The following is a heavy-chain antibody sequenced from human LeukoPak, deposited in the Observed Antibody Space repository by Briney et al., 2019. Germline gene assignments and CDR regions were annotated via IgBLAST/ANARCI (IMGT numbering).Heavy chain of an antibody. CDR3: AKDLCSTVVTPLCWCFDL. Sequence: GGSLRLSCAASGFTFSSYAMHWVRQAPGKGLEWVAVISYDGSNKYYADSVRGRFTISRDNSKNTLYLQMNSLRAEDTAVYYCAKDLCSTVVTPLCWCFDLWGRGTLVTVSS. D-gene: IGHD4-23*01. V-gene: IGHV3-30-3*01. J-gene: IGHJ2*01. CDR1: GFTFSSYA. CDR2: ISYDGSNK.